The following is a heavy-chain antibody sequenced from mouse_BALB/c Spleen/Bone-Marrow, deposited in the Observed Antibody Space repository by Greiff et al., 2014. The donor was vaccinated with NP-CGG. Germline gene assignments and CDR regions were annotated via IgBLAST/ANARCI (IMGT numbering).Heavy chain of an antibody. CDR2: INPSNGRA. D-gene: IGHD1-1*01. J-gene: IGHJ2*01. CDR1: GYTFTSYW. V-gene: IGHV1S81*02. Sequence: QVQLQQSGAELVKPGASLKLSCKASGYTFTSYWMHWVKRRPGQGLEWIGEINPSNGRANYNEKFKSKATLTVDKSSSTAYMQLSSLTSEDSAVYYCAREMVFDITTVVATGGYYFDYWGQGTTLTVSS. CDR3: AREMVFDITTVVATGGYYFDY.